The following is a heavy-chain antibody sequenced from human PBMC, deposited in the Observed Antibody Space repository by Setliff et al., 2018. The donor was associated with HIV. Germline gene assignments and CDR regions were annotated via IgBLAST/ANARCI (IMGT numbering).Heavy chain of an antibody. D-gene: IGHD6-6*01. CDR2: IYYTGCP. V-gene: IGHV4-39*01. CDR1: GDSISSSIYY. Sequence: SETLSLTCTVSGDSISSSIYYWGWVRQPPGKGLEWLGGIYYTGCPFYNPSLKSRVTISVDTSNNQFSLKLSSVTDVDTAVYYCARGGGTSSPIDYHYYIDVGGKGTTVTVSS. CDR3: ARGGGTSSPIDYHYYIDV. J-gene: IGHJ6*03.